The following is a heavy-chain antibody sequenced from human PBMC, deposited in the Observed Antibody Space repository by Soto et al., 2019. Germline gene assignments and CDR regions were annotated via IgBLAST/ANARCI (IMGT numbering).Heavy chain of an antibody. CDR3: ARGNSSEYCSGGSCYPYYFYY. D-gene: IGHD2-15*01. CDR2: INHSGST. V-gene: IGHV4-34*01. J-gene: IGHJ4*02. CDR1: GGSFSGYY. Sequence: SETLSLTCAVYGGSFSGYYWSWIRQPPGKGLEWIGEINHSGSTNYNPSLKSRVTISVDTSKNQFSLKLSSVTAADTAVYYCARGNSSEYCSGGSCYPYYFYYRGQGTLVTVSS.